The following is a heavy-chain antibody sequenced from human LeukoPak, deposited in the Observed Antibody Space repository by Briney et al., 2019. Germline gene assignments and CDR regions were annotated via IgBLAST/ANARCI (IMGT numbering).Heavy chain of an antibody. D-gene: IGHD5-18*01. CDR1: GFTFSNAW. CDR3: ARDWLGYGWFDP. Sequence: GGSLRLSCAASGFTFSNAWMSWVRQAPGKGPVWVSRVNSDGSTTTYADSVKGRFTISRDNAKNMVYLQMNSLRLEDTALYYCARDWLGYGWFDPWGQGTLVTVSS. J-gene: IGHJ5*02. CDR2: VNSDGSTT. V-gene: IGHV3-74*01.